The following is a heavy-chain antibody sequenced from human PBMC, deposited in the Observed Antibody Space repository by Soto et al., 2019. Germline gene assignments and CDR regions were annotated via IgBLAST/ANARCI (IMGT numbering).Heavy chain of an antibody. CDR2: IYYSGST. V-gene: IGHV4-59*08. Sequence: SETLSLTCTVSGGSISSYYWSWMRQPPGKGLEWIGYIYYSGSTNYNPSLKSRVTISVDTSKNQFSLKLSSVTAADTAMYYCARQPRGYCSGGSCYSNAAFDIWGQGTMVTVSS. J-gene: IGHJ3*02. D-gene: IGHD2-15*01. CDR1: GGSISSYY. CDR3: ARQPRGYCSGGSCYSNAAFDI.